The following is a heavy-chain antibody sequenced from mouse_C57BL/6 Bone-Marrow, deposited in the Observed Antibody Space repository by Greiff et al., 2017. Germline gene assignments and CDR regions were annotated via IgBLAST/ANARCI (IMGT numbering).Heavy chain of an antibody. J-gene: IGHJ2*01. D-gene: IGHD2-1*01. V-gene: IGHV1-64*01. Sequence: QVHVKQPGAELVKPGASVKLSCKASGYTFTSYWMHWVKQRPGQGLEWIGMIHPNSGSTNYNEKFKSKATLTVDKSSSTAYMQLSSLTSEDSAVYYCARTPYGNFDYWGQGTTLTVSS. CDR3: ARTPYGNFDY. CDR2: IHPNSGST. CDR1: GYTFTSYW.